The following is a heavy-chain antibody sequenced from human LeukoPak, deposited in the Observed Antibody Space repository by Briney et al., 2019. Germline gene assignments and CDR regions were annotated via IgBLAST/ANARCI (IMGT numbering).Heavy chain of an antibody. V-gene: IGHV1-69*13. Sequence: SVKVSCKASGGTFSSYAISWVRQAPGQGLEWMGGIIPIFGTANYAQKFQGRVTITADESTSTAYMELSSLRSEDTAVYYCAKSVDLWFGEGRGAFDIWGQGTMVTVSS. CDR2: IIPIFGTA. CDR3: AKSVDLWFGEGRGAFDI. J-gene: IGHJ3*02. CDR1: GGTFSSYA. D-gene: IGHD3-10*01.